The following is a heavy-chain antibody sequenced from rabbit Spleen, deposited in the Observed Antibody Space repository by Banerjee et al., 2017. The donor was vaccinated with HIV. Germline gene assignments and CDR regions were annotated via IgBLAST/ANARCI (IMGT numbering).Heavy chain of an antibody. V-gene: IGHV1S40*01. CDR1: GFSFSSSYY. D-gene: IGHD8-1*01. CDR2: IYTGSSGAT. Sequence: QSLEESGGGLVQPEGSLTLTCTASGFSFSSSYYMCWVRQAPGKGLEWIACIYTGSSGATYYANWAKGRFTVSKTSSTTVTLQMTSLTAADTATYFCARDGTGGSYFALWGQGTLVTVS. J-gene: IGHJ4*01. CDR3: ARDGTGGSYFAL.